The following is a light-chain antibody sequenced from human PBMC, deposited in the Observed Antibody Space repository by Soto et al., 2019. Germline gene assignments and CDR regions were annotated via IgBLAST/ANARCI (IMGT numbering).Light chain of an antibody. CDR2: GAS. CDR1: QSVSSK. J-gene: IGKJ5*01. Sequence: IEMYRSPSTLCVAPGERATLSCMASQSVSSKLAWFQQKPGQAPRLLTYGASTRATGIPARFSGSGSGTEFTRTICSLQPEDFAVYYCQLDYNVPSTFGPGTRLETK. V-gene: IGKV3-15*01. CDR3: QLDYNVPST.